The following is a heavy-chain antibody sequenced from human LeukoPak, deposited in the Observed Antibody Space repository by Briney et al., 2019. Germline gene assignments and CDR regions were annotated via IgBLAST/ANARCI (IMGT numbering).Heavy chain of an antibody. CDR1: GYSISSGYY. Sequence: SETLSLTCTVSGYSISSGYYWGWIRPPPGKGLERIGSIYHSGSTYYNPSLKSRVTISVDTSKNQFSLKLSSVTAADTAVYYCAGYHAYGVTTPPLGYWGQGTLVTVSS. CDR3: AGYHAYGVTTPPLGY. CDR2: IYHSGST. V-gene: IGHV4-38-2*02. D-gene: IGHD4-17*01. J-gene: IGHJ4*02.